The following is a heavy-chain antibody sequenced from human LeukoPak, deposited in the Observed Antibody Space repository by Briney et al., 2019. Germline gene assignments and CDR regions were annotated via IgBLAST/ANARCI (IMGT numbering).Heavy chain of an antibody. Sequence: GGSLRLSCAASGFTFSSYWMHWVRQAPGKGLVWVSRIDSDGSSTSYADSVKGRFTISRDNAKNTLYLQMNSLRAEETAEYYCARGPIAAAGPFDYWGQGTLVTVSS. D-gene: IGHD6-13*01. CDR2: IDSDGSST. CDR3: ARGPIAAAGPFDY. CDR1: GFTFSSYW. V-gene: IGHV3-74*01. J-gene: IGHJ4*02.